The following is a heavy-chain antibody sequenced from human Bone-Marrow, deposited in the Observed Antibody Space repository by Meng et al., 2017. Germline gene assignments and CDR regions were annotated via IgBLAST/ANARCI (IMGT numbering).Heavy chain of an antibody. CDR2: ISSSSSYI. Sequence: GGSLRLSCAASGFTFSSYSMNWGRQAPGKGLEWVSSISSSSSYIYYADSVKGRFTISRDNAKNSLYLQMNSLRAEDTSVYYCASAASSYGAGHYGMDVWGQGTTVTVSS. CDR1: GFTFSSYS. CDR3: ASAASSYGAGHYGMDV. J-gene: IGHJ6*02. D-gene: IGHD5-18*01. V-gene: IGHV3-21*01.